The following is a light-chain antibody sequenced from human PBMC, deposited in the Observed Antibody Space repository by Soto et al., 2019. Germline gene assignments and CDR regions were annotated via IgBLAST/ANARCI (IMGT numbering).Light chain of an antibody. CDR1: QTISSW. CDR2: DAS. Sequence: DIQMTQSPSTLSASVGDRVTITCRASQTISSWLAWYQQKPGKAPQLLIYDASSLETGVPSRFSGSGFGTEFTRTISSLQPDDFATDYCQHYNYYPWTFGQGTKVEIK. J-gene: IGKJ1*01. V-gene: IGKV1-5*01. CDR3: QHYNYYPWT.